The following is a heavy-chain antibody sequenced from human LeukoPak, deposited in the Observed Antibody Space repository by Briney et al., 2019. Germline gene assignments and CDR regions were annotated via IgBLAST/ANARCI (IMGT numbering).Heavy chain of an antibody. V-gene: IGHV3-7*02. D-gene: IGHD3-10*01. J-gene: IGHJ4*02. Sequence: GGSLRLSCAASGFTFSTYWMTWVRQAPGKGLEWVANMKQDGSDKNYVDSVKGRFTISRDNDKNSLYLQMNSLRAEDTAVYYCARIGGSGSYSGHYFDHWGQGTLVTVSS. CDR3: ARIGGSGSYSGHYFDH. CDR2: MKQDGSDK. CDR1: GFTFSTYW.